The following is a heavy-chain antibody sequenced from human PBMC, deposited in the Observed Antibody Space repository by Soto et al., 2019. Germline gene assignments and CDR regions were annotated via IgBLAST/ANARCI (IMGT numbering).Heavy chain of an antibody. CDR1: GFSFSNYG. V-gene: IGHV3-23*01. CDR2: LSGGGSA. J-gene: IGHJ4*02. CDR3: ANPYNYGY. Sequence: EVQLLESGGGLVQPGGSLRLSCEASGFSFSNYGMSWVRQAPGKGLEWVSGLSGGGSAYYADSVKGRFTISRDNSKNTLYLQMNRLRVEDTAVYYCANPYNYGYWGQGTLVTVSS. D-gene: IGHD3-10*01.